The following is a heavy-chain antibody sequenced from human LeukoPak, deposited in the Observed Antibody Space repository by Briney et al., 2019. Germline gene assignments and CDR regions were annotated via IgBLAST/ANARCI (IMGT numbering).Heavy chain of an antibody. CDR2: INHSGST. Sequence: SETLSLTCTLSGGSISTYYWSWIRRPPGKGLEWIGEINHSGSTNYNPSLKSRVTISVDTSKNQFSLKLSSVTAADTAVYYCARVAPRRYCSSTSCYTEYYYYYYMDVWGKGTTVTVSS. V-gene: IGHV4-34*01. J-gene: IGHJ6*03. CDR1: GGSISTYY. D-gene: IGHD2-2*02. CDR3: ARVAPRRYCSSTSCYTEYYYYYYMDV.